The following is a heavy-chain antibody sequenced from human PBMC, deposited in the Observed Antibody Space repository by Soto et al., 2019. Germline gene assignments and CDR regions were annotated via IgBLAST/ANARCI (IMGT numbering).Heavy chain of an antibody. CDR3: ARDRYDFWSGSEGYYGMDV. CDR2: ISSSSSYT. V-gene: IGHV3-11*06. CDR1: GFTFSDYY. J-gene: IGHJ6*02. D-gene: IGHD3-3*01. Sequence: PGGSLRLSCAASGFTFSDYYMSWIRQAPGKGLEWVSYISSSSSYTNYADSVKGRFTISRDNAKNSLYLQMNSLRAEDTAVYYCARDRYDFWSGSEGYYGMDVWGQGTTVTVSS.